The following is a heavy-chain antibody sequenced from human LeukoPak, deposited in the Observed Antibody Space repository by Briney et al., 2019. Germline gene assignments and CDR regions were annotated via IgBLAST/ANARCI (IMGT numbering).Heavy chain of an antibody. J-gene: IGHJ4*02. D-gene: IGHD1-26*01. V-gene: IGHV4-59*11. CDR1: GGSISSHY. CDR3: ARDLRSVSFLQALWANGYFDY. Sequence: PSETLSLTCTVSGGSISSHYWSWIRQPPGKGLEWSGSIYYSGSIYYNPSLKRRVTISVDTSKKQFSLKLTSVTAADPPVYYCARDLRSVSFLQALWANGYFDYWGQGTLVTVSS. CDR2: IYYSGSI.